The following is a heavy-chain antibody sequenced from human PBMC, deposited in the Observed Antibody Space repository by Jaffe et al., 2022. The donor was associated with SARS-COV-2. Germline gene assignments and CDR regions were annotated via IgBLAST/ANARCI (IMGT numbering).Heavy chain of an antibody. V-gene: IGHV3-33*01. CDR1: GFTFSSYG. CDR2: IWYDGSNK. Sequence: QVQLVESGGGVVQPGRSLRLSCAASGFTFSSYGMHWVRQAPGKGLEWVAVIWYDGSNKYYADSVKGRFTISRDNSKNTLYLQMNSLRAEDTAVYYCARGESNYDYGDYAARNIDATVKLFDYWGQGTLVTVSS. J-gene: IGHJ4*02. CDR3: ARGESNYDYGDYAARNIDATVKLFDY. D-gene: IGHD4-17*01.